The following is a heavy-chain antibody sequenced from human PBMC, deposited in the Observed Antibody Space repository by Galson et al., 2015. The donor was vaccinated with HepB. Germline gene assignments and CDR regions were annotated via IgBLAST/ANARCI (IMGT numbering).Heavy chain of an antibody. CDR3: ARGSPTVVTPFDY. J-gene: IGHJ4*02. Sequence: SVKVSCKASGYTFTTYGISWVRQAPGQGLEWMGWISGYNGNTYYAKKFQGRVTMTTDTSTSTAYVELRSLRSDDTAVYYCARGSPTVVTPFDYWGQGTLVTVSS. V-gene: IGHV1-18*01. CDR1: GYTFTTYG. D-gene: IGHD4-23*01. CDR2: ISGYNGNT.